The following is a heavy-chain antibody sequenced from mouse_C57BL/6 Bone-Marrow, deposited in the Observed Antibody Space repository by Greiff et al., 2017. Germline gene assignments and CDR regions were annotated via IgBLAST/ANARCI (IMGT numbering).Heavy chain of an antibody. D-gene: IGHD1-1*01. Sequence: QVQLQQPGAELVKPGASVKLSCKASGYTFTSYWMHWVKQRPGRGLEWIGRIDPNSGGTKYNEKFKSKATLTVDKPSSTAYMQLSSLTSEDSAVYYCARSRYDGSTYWYFDVWGTGTTVTVSS. CDR1: GYTFTSYW. CDR3: ARSRYDGSTYWYFDV. CDR2: IDPNSGGT. V-gene: IGHV1-72*01. J-gene: IGHJ1*03.